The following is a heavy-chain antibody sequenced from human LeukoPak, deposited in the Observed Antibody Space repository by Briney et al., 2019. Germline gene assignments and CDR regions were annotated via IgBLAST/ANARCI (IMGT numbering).Heavy chain of an antibody. J-gene: IGHJ4*02. CDR3: VKPGAGGWQYYFDY. CDR1: GFTFSSYA. V-gene: IGHV3-23*01. CDR2: ISGSGGST. D-gene: IGHD6-19*01. Sequence: GGSLRLSCAASGFTFSSYAMSWVRQAPGKGLEWVSAISGSGGSTYYADSVKGRFTISRDNSKNTLYLQMNSLRAEDTAVYYCVKPGAGGWQYYFDYWGQGTLVTVSS.